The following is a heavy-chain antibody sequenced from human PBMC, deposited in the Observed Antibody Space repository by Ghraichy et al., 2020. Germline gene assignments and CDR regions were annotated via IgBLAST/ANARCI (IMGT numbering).Heavy chain of an antibody. J-gene: IGHJ4*02. V-gene: IGHV3-23*01. CDR1: GFTFSNYA. D-gene: IGHD6-13*01. CDR2: ISRSGVST. Sequence: GGSLRLSCTASGFTFSNYAMSWVRQAPGKGLEWVSAISRSGVSTHYAKSVKGRFTISRDKSKNTVYLQMNTLRAEDAAVHFCARGDPLEQQEVDHWGQGTRVTVSS. CDR3: ARGDPLEQQEVDH.